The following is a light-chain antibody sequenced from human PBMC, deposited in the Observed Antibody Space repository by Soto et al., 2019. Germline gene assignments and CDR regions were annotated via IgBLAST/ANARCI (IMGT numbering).Light chain of an antibody. V-gene: IGKV3-20*01. CDR3: QQYGSSGT. Sequence: EIVLPQSPGTLSLSPGDRATLSCRASHSINTSFLAWFQQKPGQAPRLLTYAASTRATGIPDRFSGSASETDFTLTINRLEPEDFAVYYCQQYGSSGTFGQGTKVDIK. J-gene: IGKJ1*01. CDR1: HSINTSF. CDR2: AAS.